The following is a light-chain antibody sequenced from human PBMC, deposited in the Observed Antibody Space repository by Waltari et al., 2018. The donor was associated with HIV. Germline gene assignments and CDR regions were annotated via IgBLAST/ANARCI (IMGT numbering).Light chain of an antibody. V-gene: IGKV3-15*01. CDR3: QQYNQWTRT. Sequence: EIVLTQSPATLSVSHGDRVTRSCRGRQNVITNLARYHQTPGQPPRILIYGASSRSNGIPARFSGGSAGREFTLTINSLQSEDFTFYYCQQYNQWTRTFGQGTKVEVK. J-gene: IGKJ1*01. CDR2: GAS. CDR1: QNVITN.